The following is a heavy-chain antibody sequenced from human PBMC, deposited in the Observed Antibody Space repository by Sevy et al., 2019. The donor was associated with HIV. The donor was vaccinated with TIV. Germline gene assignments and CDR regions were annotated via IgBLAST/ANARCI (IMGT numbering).Heavy chain of an antibody. Sequence: GGSLRLSCAASGFSVSSNYMSWVRQAPGKGPEWVSVIHSGGRISYADSVQGRLTISRDNSKNTLYLQMNSLRAEDTDVYYCAREDIVLGEDNYYGMDVWGQGTTVTVSS. CDR1: GFSVSSNY. V-gene: IGHV3-53*01. CDR2: IHSGGRI. D-gene: IGHD2-15*01. CDR3: AREDIVLGEDNYYGMDV. J-gene: IGHJ6*02.